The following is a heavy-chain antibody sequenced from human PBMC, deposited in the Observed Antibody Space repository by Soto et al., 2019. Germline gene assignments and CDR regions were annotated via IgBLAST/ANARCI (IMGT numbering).Heavy chain of an antibody. V-gene: IGHV3-33*01. CDR2: IWYDGSNK. Sequence: GGSLRLSCAASGFTFSSYGMHWVRQAPGKGLEWVAVIWYDGSNKYYADSVKGRFTISRDNSKNTLYLQMNSLRAEDTAVYYCARDRMDYYDSSGYYENYFDYWGQGTLVTVSS. CDR3: ARDRMDYYDSSGYYENYFDY. D-gene: IGHD3-22*01. J-gene: IGHJ4*02. CDR1: GFTFSSYG.